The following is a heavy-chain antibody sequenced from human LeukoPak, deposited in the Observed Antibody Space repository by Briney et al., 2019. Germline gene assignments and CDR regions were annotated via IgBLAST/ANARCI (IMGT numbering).Heavy chain of an antibody. CDR2: IYYTGSS. J-gene: IGHJ4*02. V-gene: IGHV4-59*08. CDR3: ARWDDSSRSFGN. Sequence: PSETLSLTCTVSAGSIWTYHWNWIWQSPGKGLEWIGYIYYTGSSKQNPSLQSRVTMSVDTSKSQFSLKLSSVTAADTAVYYCARWDDSSRSFGNWGQGTLVTVSS. CDR1: AGSIWTYH. D-gene: IGHD6-13*01.